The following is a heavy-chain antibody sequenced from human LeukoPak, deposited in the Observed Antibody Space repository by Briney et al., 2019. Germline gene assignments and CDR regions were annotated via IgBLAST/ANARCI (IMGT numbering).Heavy chain of an antibody. Sequence: PGGSLRLSCAASGFTFSDYYMSWVRQAPGKGLEWVSAISGSGGSTYYADSVKGRFTISRDNSKNTLYLQMNSLRAEDTAVYYCARADHSGYYYFDYWGQGTLVTVSS. CDR2: ISGSGGST. J-gene: IGHJ4*02. D-gene: IGHD3-22*01. V-gene: IGHV3-23*01. CDR1: GFTFSDYY. CDR3: ARADHSGYYYFDY.